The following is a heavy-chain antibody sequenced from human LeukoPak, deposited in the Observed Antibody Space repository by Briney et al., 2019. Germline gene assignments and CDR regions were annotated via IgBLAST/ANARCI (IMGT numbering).Heavy chain of an antibody. D-gene: IGHD6-13*01. J-gene: IGHJ4*02. CDR1: GGSISSYY. Sequence: SETLSLTCTVSGGSISSYYWSWSRQPPGKGLEWVGAIHYSGSSNYNPSLKSRVTISVDTSKNQVSLKLNSVTAADTAVYYCARRAAAGISLPFDFWGQGTLVTVSP. V-gene: IGHV4-59*08. CDR3: ARRAAAGISLPFDF. CDR2: IHYSGSS.